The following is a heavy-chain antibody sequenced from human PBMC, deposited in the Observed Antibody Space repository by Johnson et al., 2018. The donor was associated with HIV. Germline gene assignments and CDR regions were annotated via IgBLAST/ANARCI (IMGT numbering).Heavy chain of an antibody. Sequence: VQLVESGGGVVPPGRSLRLSCAASGFTFSSYGMHWVRQAPGKGLEWVAVISSDGSNNYYADSVKGRFTISRDNSKNTLYLQMNSLRAEDTAVYYCVKVIAAAGYDAFDIWGQGTMVTVSS. J-gene: IGHJ3*02. CDR3: VKVIAAAGYDAFDI. D-gene: IGHD6-13*01. CDR2: ISSDGSNN. V-gene: IGHV3-30*18. CDR1: GFTFSSYG.